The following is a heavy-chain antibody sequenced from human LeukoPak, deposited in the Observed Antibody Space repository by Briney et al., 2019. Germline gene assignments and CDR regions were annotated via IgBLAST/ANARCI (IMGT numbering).Heavy chain of an antibody. V-gene: IGHV4-34*01. D-gene: IGHD2-15*01. CDR3: ARGGYCSGGSCYSLVRRHWFDP. J-gene: IGHJ5*02. CDR1: GGSFSGYY. CDR2: INHSGST. Sequence: SETLSLTCAVYGGSFSGYYWSWIRQPPGKGLEWIGEINHSGSTNYNPSLKSRVTISVDTSKNQFSLKLSSVTAADTAVYYCARGGYCSGGSCYSLVRRHWFDPWGQGTLVTVSS.